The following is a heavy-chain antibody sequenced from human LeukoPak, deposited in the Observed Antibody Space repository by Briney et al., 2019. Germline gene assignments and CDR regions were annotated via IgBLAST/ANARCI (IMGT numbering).Heavy chain of an antibody. J-gene: IGHJ3*02. Sequence: SETLSLTCAVYGGSFSGYYWSWIRQPPGKGLEWVGEINHSGSTKYNPSLKSRVTISVDTSKTQFTLKLSSVTAADTAVYYCARGHPVVNDAFDIWGQGTMVTVSS. CDR2: INHSGST. CDR3: ARGHPVVNDAFDI. D-gene: IGHD4-23*01. V-gene: IGHV4-34*01. CDR1: GGSFSGYY.